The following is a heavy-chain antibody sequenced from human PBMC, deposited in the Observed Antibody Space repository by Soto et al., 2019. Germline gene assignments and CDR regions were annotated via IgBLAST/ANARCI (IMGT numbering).Heavy chain of an antibody. D-gene: IGHD3-22*01. J-gene: IGHJ5*02. Sequence: EVHLVESGGGLAEPGGSLRLSCAASGVTVTNTWTNTWMNWVRQAPGKGLEWVGTIKSRSAGGTVDYAAPVKDRFYISRDDSENTVSLQMNSLKTEDTGVDYCATHNYYAYSSWGQGTLVTVSS. V-gene: IGHV3-15*07. CDR1: GVTVTNTW. CDR2: IKSRSAGGTV. CDR3: ATHNYYAYSS.